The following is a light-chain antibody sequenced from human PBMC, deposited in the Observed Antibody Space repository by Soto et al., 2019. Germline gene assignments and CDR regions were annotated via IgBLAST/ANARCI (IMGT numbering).Light chain of an antibody. Sequence: QSALTQPASVSGSPGQSITISCTGTSSNVGGYNYVSWYQQHPGKAPKLMIYGVSNRPSGVSNRFSGSKSGNMASLTISGLQAEDEADYYCSSYTSSSTLVVFGGGTKLTVL. CDR1: SSNVGGYNY. CDR2: GVS. V-gene: IGLV2-14*01. J-gene: IGLJ2*01. CDR3: SSYTSSSTLVV.